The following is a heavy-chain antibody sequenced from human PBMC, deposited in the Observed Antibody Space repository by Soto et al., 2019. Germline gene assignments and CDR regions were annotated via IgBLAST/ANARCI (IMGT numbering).Heavy chain of an antibody. D-gene: IGHD3-10*01. J-gene: IGHJ6*02. V-gene: IGHV3-30*18. CDR1: GFTFSSYG. CDR2: ISYDGSNK. CDR3: AKGWELLSRGYGMDV. Sequence: GGSLRLSCAASGFTFSSYGMHWVRQAPGKGLEWVAVISYDGSNKYYADSVKGRFTISRDNSKNTLYLQMNSLRAEDTAVYYCAKGWELLSRGYGMDVWGQGTTVTVSS.